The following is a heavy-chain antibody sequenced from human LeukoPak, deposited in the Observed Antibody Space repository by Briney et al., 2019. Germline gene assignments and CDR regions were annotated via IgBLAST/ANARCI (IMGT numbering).Heavy chain of an antibody. CDR3: AKTVVVTARGYFDY. J-gene: IGHJ4*02. CDR2: ISGSGGSA. D-gene: IGHD2-21*02. Sequence: PGGALRLSCAASGFTLCSYAISWVRQAPGEGLEWVSAISGSGGSAYYADSVKGRFTISRDNSKNTLYLQMNSLRAEDTAVYYCAKTVVVTARGYFDYWGQGTLVTVSS. CDR1: GFTLCSYA. V-gene: IGHV3-23*01.